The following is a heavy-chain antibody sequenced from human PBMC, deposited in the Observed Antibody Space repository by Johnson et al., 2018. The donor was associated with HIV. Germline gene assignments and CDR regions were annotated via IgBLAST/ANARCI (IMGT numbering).Heavy chain of an antibody. CDR3: ARDRGVRGAHDGFDI. D-gene: IGHD3-10*01. CDR1: GFKFGDYA. J-gene: IGHJ3*02. CDR2: IRNKPYGGTT. V-gene: IGHV3-49*04. Sequence: VQLVESGGGVVRPGGSLKLSCTTSGFKFGDYAMSWVRQAPGKGLEWVGFIRNKPYGGTTEYAASVRGRFAISRDDSKNSLYLQMNSQRAEDTALYYCARDRGVRGAHDGFDIWGQGTMVTVSS.